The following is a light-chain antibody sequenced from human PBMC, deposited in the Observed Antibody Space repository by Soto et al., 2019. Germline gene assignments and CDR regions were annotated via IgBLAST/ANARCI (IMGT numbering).Light chain of an antibody. V-gene: IGKV1-5*03. CDR1: QSISSW. Sequence: DIQMTQSPSTPSASVGDRVPITCRASQSISSWLAWYQQKPGKAPKLLIYKASSLESGVPSRFSGSGSGTEFTLTISSLQPDDFATYYCQQYNSYSRYTFGQGTKLEIK. CDR3: QQYNSYSRYT. CDR2: KAS. J-gene: IGKJ2*01.